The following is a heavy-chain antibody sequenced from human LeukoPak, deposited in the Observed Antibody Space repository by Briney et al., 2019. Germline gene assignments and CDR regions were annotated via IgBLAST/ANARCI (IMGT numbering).Heavy chain of an antibody. CDR2: IVSDGGRA. CDR1: GFTFSTYG. Sequence: PGGSLILSCSASGFTFSTYGMQWVRQTPGKGLEWVAVIVSDGGRAHYGDSVRGRFTISRDNSKNTLYLQMNSLRAEDTAVYYCARGSLTEDNSLAYWGRGILVIVSS. J-gene: IGHJ4*02. D-gene: IGHD7-27*01. V-gene: IGHV3-33*05. CDR3: ARGSLTEDNSLAY.